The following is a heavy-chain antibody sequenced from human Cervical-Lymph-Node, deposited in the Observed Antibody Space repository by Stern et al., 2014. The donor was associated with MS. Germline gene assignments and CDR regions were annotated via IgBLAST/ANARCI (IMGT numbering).Heavy chain of an antibody. V-gene: IGHV3-30*18. CDR3: AKHRGEDWNYAFWFDP. CDR1: RFTFGNYG. J-gene: IGHJ5*02. D-gene: IGHD1-7*01. CDR2: ISYDGSNK. Sequence: VQLVQSGGGVVQPGTSLRLSCAASRFTFGNYGMHWVRQAPGKGLEWVALISYDGSNKHYADSVKGRFTISRDNSNNTLFLQMNSLRAEDTAVYYCAKHRGEDWNYAFWFDPWGQGTLVTVSS.